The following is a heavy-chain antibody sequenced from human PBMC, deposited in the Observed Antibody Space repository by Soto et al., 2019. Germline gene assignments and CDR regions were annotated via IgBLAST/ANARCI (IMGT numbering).Heavy chain of an antibody. CDR3: ARGRPAAVSTLPFLDS. V-gene: IGHV3-33*01. Sequence: QVQLVESGEGVAQPGSSLRLSWAAAGFSFSTYAMHWVRQAPGKGLEWVTVLWYDGSRTFYAGSVKGRFTISRDTSQNMLYLQMNSLRDEDTAVYYCARGRPAAVSTLPFLDSWGQGTLVTVSS. CDR1: GFSFSTYA. CDR2: LWYDGSRT. D-gene: IGHD3-16*01. J-gene: IGHJ4*02.